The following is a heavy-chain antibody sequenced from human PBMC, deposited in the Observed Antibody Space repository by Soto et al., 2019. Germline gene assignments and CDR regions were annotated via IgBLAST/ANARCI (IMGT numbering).Heavy chain of an antibody. V-gene: IGHV3-7*01. Sequence: ESGGGLVQPGGSLRLSCAASGFTFSNYWMSWVRQAPGKGLEWVANIKQGGGEKYYVDSVKGRFTISRDNARNSLYLQMNSLRAEDTAVYYCARDKVNGDSHFDYWGQGTLVTVSS. CDR1: GFTFSNYW. D-gene: IGHD4-17*01. J-gene: IGHJ4*02. CDR3: ARDKVNGDSHFDY. CDR2: IKQGGGEK.